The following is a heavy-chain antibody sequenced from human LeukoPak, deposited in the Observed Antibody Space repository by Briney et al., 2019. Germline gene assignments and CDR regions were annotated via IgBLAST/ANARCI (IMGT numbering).Heavy chain of an antibody. CDR2: MNPNSGNT. V-gene: IGHV1-8*01. CDR1: GYTFTSYD. CDR3: ARVSALRIAVAGTGGLGY. J-gene: IGHJ4*02. Sequence: GASVKVSCKASGYTFTSYDINWVRQATGQGLEWMGWMNPNSGNTGYAQKFQGRVAMTRNTSISTAYMELSSLRSEDTAVYYCARVSALRIAVAGTGGLGYWGQGTLVTVSS. D-gene: IGHD6-19*01.